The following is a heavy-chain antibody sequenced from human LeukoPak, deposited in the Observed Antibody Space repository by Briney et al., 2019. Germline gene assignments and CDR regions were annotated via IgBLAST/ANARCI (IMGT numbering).Heavy chain of an antibody. Sequence: GRSLRLSCSASGFTFGDYALSWFRQAPGKGLEWVSYIRSKTYGGTTQYDASVKGRFTISRDDSKSIVYLQMDSLNTEDTAVYYCSRESYLRPPSQPHHYFFDYWGQGTLVTVSS. D-gene: IGHD2-2*01. CDR3: SRESYLRPPSQPHHYFFDY. CDR2: IRSKTYGGTT. CDR1: GFTFGDYA. J-gene: IGHJ4*02. V-gene: IGHV3-49*03.